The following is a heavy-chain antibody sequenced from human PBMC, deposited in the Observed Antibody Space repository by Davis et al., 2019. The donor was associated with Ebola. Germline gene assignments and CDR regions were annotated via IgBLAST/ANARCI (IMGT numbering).Heavy chain of an antibody. D-gene: IGHD6-19*01. Sequence: SETLSLTCTVSGGSITSYYWSWIRQPPGKGLEWIGYMSYSGSTNYNPSLKSRVTISVDTSKNQFSLTLSSVTVADTAVYYRARPYRSGWYGGFDIWGQGTMVIVSS. CDR2: MSYSGST. CDR1: GGSITSYY. CDR3: ARPYRSGWYGGFDI. V-gene: IGHV4-59*13. J-gene: IGHJ3*02.